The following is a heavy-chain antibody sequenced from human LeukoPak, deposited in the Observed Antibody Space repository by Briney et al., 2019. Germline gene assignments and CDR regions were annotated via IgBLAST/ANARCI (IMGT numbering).Heavy chain of an antibody. CDR3: ARGTGGWYFDL. CDR1: GGSISSYY. J-gene: IGHJ2*01. V-gene: IGHV4-59*01. CDR2: IYYSGST. D-gene: IGHD1/OR15-1a*01. Sequence: SETLSLTCTVSGGSISSYYWSWIRQPPGKGLEWIGYIYYSGSTNYNPSLKSRVTISIDTSKNQFSLKLISVTAADTAVYYCARGTGGWYFDLWGRGTLVTVSS.